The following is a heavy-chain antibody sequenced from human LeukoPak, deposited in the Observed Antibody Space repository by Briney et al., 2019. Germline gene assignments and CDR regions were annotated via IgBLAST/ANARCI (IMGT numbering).Heavy chain of an antibody. CDR2: INHSGSI. Sequence: PSETLSLTCAVYGGSFSGYYWSWIRQPPGKGLEWIGEINHSGSINYNPSLKSRVTISVDTSKNQFSLKLSSVTAADTAVYYCARGHPYYAWGQGTLVTVSS. D-gene: IGHD1-26*01. CDR3: ARGHPYYA. J-gene: IGHJ5*02. CDR1: GGSFSGYY. V-gene: IGHV4-34*01.